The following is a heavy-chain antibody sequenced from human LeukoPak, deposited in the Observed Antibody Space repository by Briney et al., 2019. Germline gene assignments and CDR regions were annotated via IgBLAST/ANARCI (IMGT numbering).Heavy chain of an antibody. D-gene: IGHD3-10*01. CDR2: ISVPNDDT. CDR3: ATSLVQGVGTFDY. J-gene: IGHJ4*02. Sequence: EASVKVSCKASGYTFTSYGISWVRQAPGQGLEWVGWISVPNDDTKYAQRLQGRVTLTTDTSTSTAYMELRSLRSDDTAVYYCATSLVQGVGTFDYWGQGTLVTVSS. V-gene: IGHV1-18*01. CDR1: GYTFTSYG.